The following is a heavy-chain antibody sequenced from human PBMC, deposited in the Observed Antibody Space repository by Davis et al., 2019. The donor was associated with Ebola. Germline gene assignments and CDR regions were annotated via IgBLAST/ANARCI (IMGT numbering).Heavy chain of an antibody. D-gene: IGHD2-2*01. Sequence: ESLKTPCAVSGFPLRNYVMSWVRQPPGKGLERVSSIGSSGGISFYMDSVKGRFYIDRDSSKNTVHLQMHRLRAEDTAVYYCAKGEQYCSDISRYSFDAFGSWGQGTMVTVSS. CDR1: GFPLRNYV. V-gene: IGHV3-23*01. J-gene: IGHJ3*02. CDR3: AKGEQYCSDISRYSFDAFGS. CDR2: IGSSGGIS.